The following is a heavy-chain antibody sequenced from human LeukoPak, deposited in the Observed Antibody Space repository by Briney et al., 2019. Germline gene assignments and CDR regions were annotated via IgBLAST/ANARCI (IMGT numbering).Heavy chain of an antibody. Sequence: GGSLRLSCAAYGFTFSSYAMHWVRPAPGKGLGWVAVISYDGSNKYYADSVKGRFTISRDNSKNTLYLQMNSRRPEDTAVYYCARGRWFGEPIVAFDIWGQGTMVTVSS. CDR1: GFTFSSYA. J-gene: IGHJ3*02. V-gene: IGHV3-30-3*01. D-gene: IGHD3-10*01. CDR2: ISYDGSNK. CDR3: ARGRWFGEPIVAFDI.